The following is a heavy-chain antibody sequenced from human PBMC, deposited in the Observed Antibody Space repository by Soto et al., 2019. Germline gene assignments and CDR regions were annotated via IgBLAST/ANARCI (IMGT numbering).Heavy chain of an antibody. J-gene: IGHJ6*02. CDR2: NNPGNGYT. Sequence: QLVQSGAEVKKPGASVKVSCKTSGYTFTHHAIHWVRQAPGQRLEWMGWNNPGNGYTKYSQDFPGRVAFTRDTSASIAYMQLTSLTSEDMAIYFCAVDVCSGFRCPFDSGMDAWGQGTTVTVSS. CDR1: GYTFTHHA. D-gene: IGHD2-15*01. V-gene: IGHV1-3*02. CDR3: AVDVCSGFRCPFDSGMDA.